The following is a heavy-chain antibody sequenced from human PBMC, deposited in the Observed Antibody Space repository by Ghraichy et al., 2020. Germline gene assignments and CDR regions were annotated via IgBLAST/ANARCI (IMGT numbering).Heavy chain of an antibody. Sequence: SETLSLTCTVSGDSISSGSSLSSWTWIRRPAGKGLEWIGRVFTRGPTKYNPSLKTRVTISVDTSKNHFSLHLDSVTAADTAVYYCAREVGLQNCFDVWGQGTLVIVSS. J-gene: IGHJ3*01. V-gene: IGHV4-61*02. CDR3: AREVGLQNCFDV. D-gene: IGHD1-26*01. CDR1: GDSISSGSSLSS. CDR2: VFTRGPT.